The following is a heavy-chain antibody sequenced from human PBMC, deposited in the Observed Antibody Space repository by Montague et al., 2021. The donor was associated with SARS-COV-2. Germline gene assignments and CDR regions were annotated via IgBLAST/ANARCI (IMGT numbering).Heavy chain of an antibody. CDR3: ARQGDQLLLEYWFDP. D-gene: IGHD2-2*01. CDR2: IYYSGST. CDR1: GGSISSSSYY. J-gene: IGHJ5*02. V-gene: IGHV4-39*01. Sequence: SETLSLTCTVSGGSISSSSYYWGWIRQPPGKGLEWIGSIYYSGSTSYXPSLKSRVTISVDTSKNQFSLKLSSVTAADTAVYYCARQGDQLLLEYWFDPWGQGTLVTVSS.